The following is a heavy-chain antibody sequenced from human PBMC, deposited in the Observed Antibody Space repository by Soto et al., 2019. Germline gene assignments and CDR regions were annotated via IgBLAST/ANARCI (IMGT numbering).Heavy chain of an antibody. CDR2: INPNSGGT. D-gene: IGHD3-22*01. CDR3: ARGHIGYYYDSSGYYVDY. Sequence: ASVKVSCKASGYTFTGYYMHWVRQAPGQGLEWMGWINPNSGGTNYAQKFQGWVTMTRDTSISTAYMELSRLRSDDTAVYYCARGHIGYYYDSSGYYVDYWGQGTLVTVSS. CDR1: GYTFTGYY. V-gene: IGHV1-2*04. J-gene: IGHJ4*02.